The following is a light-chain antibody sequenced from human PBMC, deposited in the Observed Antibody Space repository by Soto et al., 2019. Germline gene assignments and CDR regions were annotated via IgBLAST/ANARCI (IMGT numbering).Light chain of an antibody. J-gene: IGLJ1*01. CDR1: RSEVGSYNL. CDR2: EVS. V-gene: IGLV2-23*02. Sequence: QSALTQPASVSGSPGQSITISCTGTRSEVGSYNLVSWYQQHPGKAPRLMISEVSRRPSGVSSRFSGSRSGNTASLTISGLQAEDEADYYCCSYAGSNSFAVFGTGTKVPS. CDR3: CSYAGSNSFAV.